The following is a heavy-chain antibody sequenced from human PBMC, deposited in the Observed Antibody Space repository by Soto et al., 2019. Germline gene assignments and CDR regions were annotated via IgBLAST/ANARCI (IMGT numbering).Heavy chain of an antibody. Sequence: QVQLVESGGGVVQPGRSLRLSRAASGFTFSSYGMHWVRQAPGKGLEWVAVISYDGSNKYYADSVKGRFTISRDNSKNTLYLQMNSLRAEDTAVYYCAKEGVLRYFDWLPRYFDYWGQGTLVTVSS. CDR3: AKEGVLRYFDWLPRYFDY. CDR2: ISYDGSNK. V-gene: IGHV3-30*18. CDR1: GFTFSSYG. D-gene: IGHD3-9*01. J-gene: IGHJ4*02.